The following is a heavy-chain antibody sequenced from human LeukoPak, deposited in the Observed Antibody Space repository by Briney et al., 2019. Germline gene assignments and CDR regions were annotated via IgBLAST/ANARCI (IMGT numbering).Heavy chain of an antibody. CDR1: GYSFTSYW. V-gene: IGHV5-51*01. J-gene: IGHJ6*02. CDR3: ARSCGTSPNFPHYYYSMDV. D-gene: IGHD2-2*01. Sequence: GESLKISCKGSGYSFTSYWIGWVRQMPGKGLEWMGIIYPGDSDTRYSPSFQGQVTISADKSISTAYLQWSSLKASDTAMYYCARSCGTSPNFPHYYYSMDVWGQGTTVTVSS. CDR2: IYPGDSDT.